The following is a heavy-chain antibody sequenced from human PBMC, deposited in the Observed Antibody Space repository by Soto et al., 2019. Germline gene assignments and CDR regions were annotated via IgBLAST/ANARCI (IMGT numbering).Heavy chain of an antibody. CDR1: GLSLSTTGVG. CDR3: VQSRCGGDCLQSYSSHSYYGLDV. V-gene: IGHV2-5*02. J-gene: IGHJ6*02. CDR2: FYWDDDK. D-gene: IGHD2-21*02. Sequence: QITLKESGPTLVKPTQTLTLTCTFSGLSLSTTGVGVGWIRQPPGKALEWLALFYWDDDKRYSPSLKSRLTITKDTSKNQVVLTMTNMDPVDTATYYCVQSRCGGDCLQSYSSHSYYGLDVWGQGTTVTVSS.